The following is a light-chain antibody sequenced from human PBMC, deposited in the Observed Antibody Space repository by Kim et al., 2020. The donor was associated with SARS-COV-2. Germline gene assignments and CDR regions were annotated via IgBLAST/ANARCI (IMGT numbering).Light chain of an antibody. CDR3: QQSYSTAWT. CDR1: QNIRND. Sequence: ASVGDKVTSTCQASQNIRNDLPWYQQKPGRAPTLLIHAASNLQRGVPSRFSGRGSGTVFTLTISSLQPEDFATYYCQQSYSTAWTFGQGTKVDIK. CDR2: AAS. J-gene: IGKJ1*01. V-gene: IGKV1-39*01.